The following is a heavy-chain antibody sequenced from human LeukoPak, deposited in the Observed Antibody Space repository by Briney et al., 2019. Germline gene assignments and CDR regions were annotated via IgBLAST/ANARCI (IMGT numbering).Heavy chain of an antibody. D-gene: IGHD3-3*01. CDR2: ISSSSSTI. CDR3: ASSLRLSICYYYMDV. CDR1: GFTFSSYS. Sequence: GGSLRLSCAASGFTFSSYSMNWVRQAPGKGLEWVSYISSSSSTIYYADSVKGRFTISRDNAKNSLYLQMNSRRAEDTAVYYCASSLRLSICYYYMDVWGKGTTVTVSS. V-gene: IGHV3-48*04. J-gene: IGHJ6*03.